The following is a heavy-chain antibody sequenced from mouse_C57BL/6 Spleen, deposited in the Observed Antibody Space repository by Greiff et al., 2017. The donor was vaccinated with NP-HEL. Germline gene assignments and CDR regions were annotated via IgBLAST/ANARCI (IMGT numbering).Heavy chain of an antibody. CDR3: ATGYYYGSSPFAY. CDR2: FHPYNDDT. D-gene: IGHD1-1*01. Sequence: VKLQESGAELVKPGASVKMSCKASGYTFTTYPIEWMKQNHGKSLEWIGNFHPYNDDTKYNEKFKGKATLTVEKSSSTVYLELSRLTSDDSAVYYCATGYYYGSSPFAYWGQGTLVTVSA. V-gene: IGHV1-47*01. J-gene: IGHJ3*01. CDR1: GYTFTTYP.